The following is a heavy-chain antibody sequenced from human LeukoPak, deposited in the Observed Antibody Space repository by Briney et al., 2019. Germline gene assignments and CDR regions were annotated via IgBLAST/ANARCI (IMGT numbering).Heavy chain of an antibody. CDR2: IIPIFGTA. D-gene: IGHD3-3*01. CDR1: GYTFTSYG. J-gene: IGHJ5*02. CDR3: ARSWSGPPYNWFDP. V-gene: IGHV1-69*13. Sequence: ASVKVSCKASGYTFTSYGISWVRQAPGQGLEWMGGIIPIFGTANYAQKFQGRVTITAGESTSTAYMELSSLRSEDTAVYYCARSWSGPPYNWFDPWGQGTLVTVSS.